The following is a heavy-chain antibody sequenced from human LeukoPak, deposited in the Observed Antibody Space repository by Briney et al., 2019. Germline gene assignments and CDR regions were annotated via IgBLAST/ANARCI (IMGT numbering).Heavy chain of an antibody. CDR3: AREPRYSDYDRVLDY. D-gene: IGHD5-12*01. CDR2: IIPIFGTA. CDR1: GGTFNSYA. Sequence: SVKVSCKASGGTFNSYAISWVRQAPGQGLEWMGGIIPIFGTANYAQKFQGRVTITADDLTSTAYMELNSLRSEDTAMYYCAREPRYSDYDRVLDYWGQGTLVTVSS. V-gene: IGHV1-69*13. J-gene: IGHJ4*02.